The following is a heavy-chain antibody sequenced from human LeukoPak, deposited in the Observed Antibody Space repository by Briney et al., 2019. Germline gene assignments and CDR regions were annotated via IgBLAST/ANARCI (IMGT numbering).Heavy chain of an antibody. CDR2: IYYSGST. D-gene: IGHD6-19*01. J-gene: IGHJ5*02. V-gene: IGHV4-59*01. CDR3: ARVKAVAGKGWFDP. CDR1: GGSISSYY. Sequence: SETLSLTCTVSGGSISSYYWSWIRQPPGKGLEWIGYIYYSGSTNYNPSLKSRVTISVDTSKNQFSLKLSSVTAAGTAVYYCARVKAVAGKGWFDPWGQGTLVTVSS.